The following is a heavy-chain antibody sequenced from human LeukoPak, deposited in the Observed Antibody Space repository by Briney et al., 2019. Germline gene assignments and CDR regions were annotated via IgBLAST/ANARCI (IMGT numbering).Heavy chain of an antibody. V-gene: IGHV1-46*01. CDR1: GYTFTSYY. CDR2: INPSGSST. D-gene: IGHD2-15*01. J-gene: IGHJ4*02. Sequence: ASVKVSCKASGYTFTSYYMHWVRQAPGQGLEWMGVINPSGSSTSYAQKFQGRVTMTSDMSTSTVYMELSSLRSEDTAVYYCARESGGFWGQGTLVTFSS. CDR3: ARESGGF.